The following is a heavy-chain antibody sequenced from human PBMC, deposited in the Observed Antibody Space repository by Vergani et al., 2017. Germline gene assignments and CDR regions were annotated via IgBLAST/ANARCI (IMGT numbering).Heavy chain of an antibody. D-gene: IGHD1-26*01. CDR3: AGGAPGGSYYPSYY. J-gene: IGHJ4*02. CDR1: GGTFSSYA. CDR2: NIPIFGTA. Sequence: QVQLVQSGAEVKKPGSSVKVSCKASGGTFSSYAISWVRQAPGQGLEWMGRNIPIFGTANYAQKFQGRVTMTTDTSTSTAYMELRCLRSDDTAVSYCAGGAPGGSYYPSYYWGQGTLVTVSS. V-gene: IGHV1-69*05.